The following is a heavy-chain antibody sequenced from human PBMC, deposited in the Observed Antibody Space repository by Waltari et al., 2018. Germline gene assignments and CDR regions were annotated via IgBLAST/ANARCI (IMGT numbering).Heavy chain of an antibody. V-gene: IGHV3-48*01. CDR1: GFTFSSYS. J-gene: IGHJ5*02. D-gene: IGHD2-15*01. CDR2: ISNMSSTI. Sequence: EVQLVESGGGLVQPGGSLRLSCAASGFTFSSYSMTWVRQAPGKVLEWVYYISNMSSTIYYADSVKGRFTISRDNDKNSLYLKMNSLRAEDTAVYYCARAASWWLNWFDPWGQGTLVTVSS. CDR3: ARAASWWLNWFDP.